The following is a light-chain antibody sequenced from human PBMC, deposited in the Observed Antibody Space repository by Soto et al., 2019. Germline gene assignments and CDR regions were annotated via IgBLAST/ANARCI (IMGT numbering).Light chain of an antibody. CDR2: NNV. Sequence: QSVLTQSPSISAAPGQRVTISCSGSSSNIGSNYVAWYQHVPGTAPKLLIYNNVKRPSGIPDRFSGSKSRTSATLDISGLQTVDEADYFCGTLENSLTVVVFGGGTKLTVL. CDR3: GTLENSLTVVV. J-gene: IGLJ2*01. CDR1: SSNIGSNY. V-gene: IGLV1-51*01.